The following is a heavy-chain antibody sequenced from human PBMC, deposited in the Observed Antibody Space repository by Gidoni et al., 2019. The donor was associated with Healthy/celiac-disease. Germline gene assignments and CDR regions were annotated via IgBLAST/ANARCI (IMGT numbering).Heavy chain of an antibody. V-gene: IGHV3-11*01. Sequence: QVQLVESGGGLVKPGGSRRLSGAASGFTFSDYYMSWIRQAPGEGLEWVSYITSSSTYYADSVKGRFTISRDNAKNSLYLQMNSLRAEDTAVYYCARHVSGYSYDQWGQGTLVTVSS. CDR3: ARHVSGYSYDQ. J-gene: IGHJ5*02. CDR2: ITSSST. D-gene: IGHD5-18*01. CDR1: GFTFSDYY.